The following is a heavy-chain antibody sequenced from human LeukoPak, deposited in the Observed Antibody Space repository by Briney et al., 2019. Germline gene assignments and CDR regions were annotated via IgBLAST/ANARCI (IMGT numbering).Heavy chain of an antibody. CDR2: IKQDGSEK. J-gene: IGHJ4*02. V-gene: IGHV3-7*01. Sequence: GGSLRLSCAVSGFTFSDYYMNWIRQAPGKGLEWVANIKQDGSEKYYVDSVKGRFTISRDNAKNSLYLQMNSLRAEDTAVYYCARDPVKTYYYDSSGYLGYWGQGTLVTVSS. CDR3: ARDPVKTYYYDSSGYLGY. CDR1: GFTFSDYY. D-gene: IGHD3-22*01.